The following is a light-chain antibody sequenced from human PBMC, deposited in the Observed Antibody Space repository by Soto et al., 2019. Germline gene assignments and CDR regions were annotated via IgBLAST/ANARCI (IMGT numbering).Light chain of an antibody. V-gene: IGLV1-44*01. J-gene: IGLJ3*02. Sequence: QSVLTQTPSASGTLGQTVTISCSGSRSNIGNNAVSWYQQFPGTAPKLLIYKNNQRPSGVPDRFSGSKSGTSASLAISGLQSEDEADYYCATWDDSLNARGVFGGGTKVTVL. CDR3: ATWDDSLNARGV. CDR1: RSNIGNNA. CDR2: KNN.